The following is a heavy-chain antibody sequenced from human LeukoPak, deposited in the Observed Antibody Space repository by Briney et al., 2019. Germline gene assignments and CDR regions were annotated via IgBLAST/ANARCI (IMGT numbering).Heavy chain of an antibody. Sequence: ASVKVSCKASGYTFTGYYMHWVRQAPGQGLEWMGRINPNSGGTNYAQKFQGRVTMTRDTSISTAYMELSRLRSDDTAVYYCARDRVGATDYFDYWGQGTLVTVSS. CDR1: GYTFTGYY. D-gene: IGHD1-26*01. CDR3: ARDRVGATDYFDY. CDR2: INPNSGGT. V-gene: IGHV1-2*06. J-gene: IGHJ4*02.